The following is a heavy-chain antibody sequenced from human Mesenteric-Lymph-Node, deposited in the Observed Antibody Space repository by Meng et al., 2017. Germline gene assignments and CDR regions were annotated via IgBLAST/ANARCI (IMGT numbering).Heavy chain of an antibody. J-gene: IGHJ6*02. D-gene: IGHD3-9*01. CDR2: ISWNSGTI. CDR1: GFTFDDYA. CDR3: ARDYFNHPGILTGYPFYYYYGMDV. Sequence: GGSLRLSCAASGFTFDDYAMHWVRQAPGKGLEWVSGISWNSGTIGCADSVKGRFTISRDNAKNSLYLQMNSLRAEDTAVYYCARDYFNHPGILTGYPFYYYYGMDVWGQGTTVTVSS. V-gene: IGHV3-9*01.